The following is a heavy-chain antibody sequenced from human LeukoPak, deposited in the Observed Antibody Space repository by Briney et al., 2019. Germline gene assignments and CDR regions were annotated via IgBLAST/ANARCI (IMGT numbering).Heavy chain of an antibody. CDR2: INPNSGGT. Sequence: GASVKVSCKASGYTFTGYYMHWVRQAPGQGLEWMGWINPNSGGTNYAQKFQGRVTMTRDTSISTAYMELSRLRSDDTAVYYCARVLLGGYSYGYSIDYWGQGTLVTVSS. CDR1: GYTFTGYY. J-gene: IGHJ4*02. D-gene: IGHD5-18*01. V-gene: IGHV1-2*02. CDR3: ARVLLGGYSYGYSIDY.